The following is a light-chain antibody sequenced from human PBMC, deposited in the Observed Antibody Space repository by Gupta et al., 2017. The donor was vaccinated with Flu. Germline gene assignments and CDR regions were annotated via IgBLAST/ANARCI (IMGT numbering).Light chain of an antibody. V-gene: IGLV1-40*01. J-gene: IGLJ2*01. CDR3: QSYDNSLSGRVV. CDR1: SSKIGAGGGYD. Sequence: QSVLTQPPPALRAPGQWVPISCTRSSSKIGAGGGYDVHWYQQLPGTAPKVLIYDNNNRPSGVPDRFSGSNSGASASLAIAGLQAEDEAEYDCQSYDNSLSGRVVFGGGTKLTVL. CDR2: DNN.